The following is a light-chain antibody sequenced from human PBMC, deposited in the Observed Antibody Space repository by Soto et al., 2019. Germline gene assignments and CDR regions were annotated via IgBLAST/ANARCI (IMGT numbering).Light chain of an antibody. CDR3: QKYNSAPWT. Sequence: DILMTQSPSSLSASVGDRVTITCRASQGISNYLAWYQQQPGKVPKLLIYVASTLQPGVPSRFSGSGSGTDFTLTSSSLQPEDVETYYCQKYNSAPWTFGQGTKVEIK. CDR1: QGISNY. CDR2: VAS. V-gene: IGKV1-27*01. J-gene: IGKJ1*01.